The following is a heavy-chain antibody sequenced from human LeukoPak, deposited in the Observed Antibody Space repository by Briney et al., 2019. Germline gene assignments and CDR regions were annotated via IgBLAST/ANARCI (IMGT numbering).Heavy chain of an antibody. V-gene: IGHV3-48*01. D-gene: IGHD1-26*01. Sequence: PGGSLRLSCAASGFTFSSYSMNWVRQAPGKGLEWVSYISTSSSTIYYADSVKGRFTISRDNARNSLYLQMNSLRAEDTAVYYCVRGQWDLIGGDALDIWGQGTMVTVSS. CDR1: GFTFSSYS. J-gene: IGHJ3*02. CDR3: VRGQWDLIGGDALDI. CDR2: ISTSSSTI.